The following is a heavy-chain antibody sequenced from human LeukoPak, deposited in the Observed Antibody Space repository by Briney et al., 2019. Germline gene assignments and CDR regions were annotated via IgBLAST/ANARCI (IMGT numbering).Heavy chain of an antibody. CDR1: GYTFTGYY. CDR3: ARSLDYYDSSGYYIPQGSSLTFDY. D-gene: IGHD3-22*01. CDR2: INPNSGGT. Sequence: GASVKVSCKASGYTFTGYYMHWVRQAPGQGLEWMGWINPNSGGTNYAQKFQGRVTMTRDTSISTAYMELSSLRSEDTAVYYCARSLDYYDSSGYYIPQGSSLTFDYWGQGTLVTVSS. J-gene: IGHJ4*02. V-gene: IGHV1-2*02.